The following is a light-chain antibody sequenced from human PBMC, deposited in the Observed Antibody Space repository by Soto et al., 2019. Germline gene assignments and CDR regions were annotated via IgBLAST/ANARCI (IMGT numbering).Light chain of an antibody. CDR3: QQYGSSRVT. J-gene: IGKJ1*01. CDR2: GAS. CDR1: QSVSSSY. V-gene: IGKV3-20*01. Sequence: EIVLTQSPGTLSLSPGERATLSCRASQSVSSSYLAWYQQKPGQAPRLLIYGASSRATGIPDRFSGSGSGTDFTLTISGLEPEDFAVYYCQQYGSSRVTFGQGTKV.